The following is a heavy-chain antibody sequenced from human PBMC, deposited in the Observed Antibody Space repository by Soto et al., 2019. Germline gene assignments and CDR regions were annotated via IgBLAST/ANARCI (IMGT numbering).Heavy chain of an antibody. J-gene: IGHJ5*01. CDR3: ARVHKNWFDS. V-gene: IGHV5-10-1*01. CDR1: GFNFTAFW. CDR2: IDPSDSYT. Sequence: GESLKISCKASGFNFTAFWIHWVRQMPGKGLEWLGKIDPSDSYTNYSPSFEGHVTISTDNSITTAYLQWSSLRASDTALYFCARVHKNWFDSWAQGTMVTVS.